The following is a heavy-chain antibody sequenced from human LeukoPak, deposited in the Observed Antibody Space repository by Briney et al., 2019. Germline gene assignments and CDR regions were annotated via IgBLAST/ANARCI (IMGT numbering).Heavy chain of an antibody. Sequence: GGSLRLSCAASGFTFSSYAMSWVRQAPGKGLDWVSAISGSGGSTYYADSVKGRFTISRDNSKNTLYLQMNSLRAEDTAVYYCADCRYQLPPRYWGQGTLVTVSS. V-gene: IGHV3-23*01. CDR2: ISGSGGST. CDR3: ADCRYQLPPRY. D-gene: IGHD2-2*01. CDR1: GFTFSSYA. J-gene: IGHJ4*02.